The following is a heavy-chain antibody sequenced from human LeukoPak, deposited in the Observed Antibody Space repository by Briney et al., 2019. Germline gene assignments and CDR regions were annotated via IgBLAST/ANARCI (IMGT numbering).Heavy chain of an antibody. J-gene: IGHJ4*02. CDR2: ISSSSSYI. Sequence: GGSLRLSYAASGFTFNSYSMNWVRQAPGKGLEWVSSISSSSSYIYYADSVKGRFTISRDNAKNSLYLQMNSLRAEDTAVYYCAGDYGDYGGYYWGQGTLVTVSS. CDR1: GFTFNSYS. D-gene: IGHD4-17*01. CDR3: AGDYGDYGGYY. V-gene: IGHV3-21*01.